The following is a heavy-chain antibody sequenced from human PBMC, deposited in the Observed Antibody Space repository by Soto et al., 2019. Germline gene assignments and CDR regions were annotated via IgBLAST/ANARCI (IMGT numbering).Heavy chain of an antibody. CDR1: GGTFSSYA. J-gene: IGHJ4*02. V-gene: IGHV1-69*05. CDR2: IIPIFGTA. D-gene: IGHD1-7*01. Sequence: ASVKVSCKASGGTFSSYAISWVRQAPGQGLEWMGGIIPIFGTANYAQKFQGRVTITRDTSASTAYMELSSLRSEDTAVYYCARPLRTGTLSYWGQGTLVTVSS. CDR3: ARPLRTGTLSY.